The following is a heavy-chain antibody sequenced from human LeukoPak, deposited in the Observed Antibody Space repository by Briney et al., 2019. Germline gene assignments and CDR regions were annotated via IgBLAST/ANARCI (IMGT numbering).Heavy chain of an antibody. CDR3: ARAVGPYDY. CDR2: IWNDGSNK. D-gene: IGHD3-10*01. J-gene: IGHJ4*02. V-gene: IGHV3-33*01. Sequence: GGSLTLSCAGSGFTFSTYGIHWVRQAPGKGLEWVAVIWNDGSNKYYADSAKGRFTISRDNSKNTLYLQMNNLSADDTAVYYCARAVGPYDYWGQGTLVTVSS. CDR1: GFTFSTYG.